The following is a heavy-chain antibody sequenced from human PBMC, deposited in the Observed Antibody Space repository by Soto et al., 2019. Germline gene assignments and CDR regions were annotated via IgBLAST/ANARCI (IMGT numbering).Heavy chain of an antibody. CDR3: ARKITMVRGVITPYFDY. Sequence: SETLSLTCAVSGGSISSSNWWSWVRQPPGKGLEWIGEIYHSGSTNYNPSLKSRVTKSVDKSKNQFSLKLSSVTAADTAVYYCARKITMVRGVITPYFDYWGQGTLVTVS. CDR2: IYHSGST. J-gene: IGHJ4*02. V-gene: IGHV4-4*02. CDR1: GGSISSSNW. D-gene: IGHD3-10*01.